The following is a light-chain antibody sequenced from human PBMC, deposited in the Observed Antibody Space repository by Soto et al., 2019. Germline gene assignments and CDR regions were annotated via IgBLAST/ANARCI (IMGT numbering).Light chain of an antibody. CDR1: SSNIGDNH. CDR2: DDD. J-gene: IGLJ2*01. CDR3: GTWDSSLGTL. Sequence: QSVLTQPPSVSAAPGQSITLSFSGSSSNIGDNHVSWYQQLPGTAPKLLIFDDDKRPSGIPDRFSASKSGTSATLGITGLHTGDEADYYCGTWDSSLGTLFGGGTKLTVL. V-gene: IGLV1-51*01.